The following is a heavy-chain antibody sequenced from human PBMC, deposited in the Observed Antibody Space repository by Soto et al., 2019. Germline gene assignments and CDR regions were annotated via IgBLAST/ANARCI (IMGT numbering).Heavy chain of an antibody. CDR1: GFPFNNYA. CDR3: AKNGYEYSTSSPWFDP. D-gene: IGHD6-6*01. CDR2: ISSSADDT. V-gene: IGHV3-23*01. Sequence: GGSLRLSCAASGFPFNNYAMNWVRQAPGKGLEWVSSISSSADDTYYPDSVQGRFTISRDNSRNTLYLQMNSLRPEDTAIYYCAKNGYEYSTSSPWFDPWGQGTLVTLSS. J-gene: IGHJ5*02.